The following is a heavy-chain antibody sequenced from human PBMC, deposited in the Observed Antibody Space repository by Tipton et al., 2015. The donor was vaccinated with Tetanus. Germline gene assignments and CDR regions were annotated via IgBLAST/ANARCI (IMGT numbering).Heavy chain of an antibody. Sequence: TLSLTCTVSGGSISSYYWSWIRQHPGKGLEWIGYIYYSGSAYYNPSLKSRVTISIDTSKNQFSLKLGSVTAADTAVYYCARVGLHVVAGTGQYYFDYWGRGTLVTVSS. D-gene: IGHD6-19*01. CDR3: ARVGLHVVAGTGQYYFDY. CDR2: IYYSGSA. V-gene: IGHV4-31*03. J-gene: IGHJ4*02. CDR1: GGSISSYY.